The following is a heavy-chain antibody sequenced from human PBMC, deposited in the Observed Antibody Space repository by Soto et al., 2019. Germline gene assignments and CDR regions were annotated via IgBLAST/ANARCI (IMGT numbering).Heavy chain of an antibody. CDR3: ASTPWPRFSWFDP. CDR1: GCTFTSYG. Sequence: ASVKVSCKASGCTFTSYGISWVRQAPGQGLEWMGWISAYNGNTNYAQKLQGRVTMTTDTSTSTAYMELRSLRSDDTAVYYCASTPWPRFSWFDPWGQGTLVTVSS. CDR2: ISAYNGNT. V-gene: IGHV1-18*01. J-gene: IGHJ5*02.